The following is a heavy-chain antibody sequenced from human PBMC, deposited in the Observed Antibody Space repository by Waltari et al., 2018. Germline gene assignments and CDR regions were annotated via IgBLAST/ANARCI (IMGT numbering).Heavy chain of an antibody. D-gene: IGHD6-13*01. V-gene: IGHV3-30*04. CDR1: GFTFRSYV. J-gene: IGHJ6*03. CDR3: AGSHSREYYYMDV. CDR2: ITYDGRNQ. Sequence: QAQLVESGGGLVQPGRSLRLSCAASGFTFRSYVMHWVRQAPGKGLEWGADITYDGRNQFYADFVKGRFTSSRDNSKNTLYLKINSLRAEDAAVEYCAGSHSREYYYMDVWGKGTTVTVSS.